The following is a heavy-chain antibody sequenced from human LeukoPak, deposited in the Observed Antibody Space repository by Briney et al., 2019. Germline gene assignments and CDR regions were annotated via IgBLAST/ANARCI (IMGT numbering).Heavy chain of an antibody. CDR1: GFTFSSYA. D-gene: IGHD3-10*02. V-gene: IGHV3-30-3*01. CDR2: ISYDGSSK. J-gene: IGHJ5*02. CDR3: ARELSTFGEGWFDP. Sequence: GGSLRLSCAASGFTFSSYAMHWVRQAPGKGLEWVAVISYDGSSKYYADSVKGRFTISRDNSKNTLYLQMNSLRAEDTAVYYCARELSTFGEGWFDPWGQGTLVTVSS.